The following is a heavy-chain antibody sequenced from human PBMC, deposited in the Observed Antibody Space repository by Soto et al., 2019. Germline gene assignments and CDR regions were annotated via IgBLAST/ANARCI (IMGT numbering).Heavy chain of an antibody. CDR1: GGSISSGGYY. J-gene: IGHJ4*02. CDR3: ARVEGSKDTQKFDY. CDR2: IYYSGST. V-gene: IGHV4-31*03. Sequence: QVQLQESGPGLVKPSQTLSLTCTVSGGSISSGGYYWSWIRQHPGKGLEWIGYIYYSGSTYYNPSLNIRVTISVDTSKNQFSLKLSSVTAADTAVYYCARVEGSKDTQKFDYWGQGTLVTVSS.